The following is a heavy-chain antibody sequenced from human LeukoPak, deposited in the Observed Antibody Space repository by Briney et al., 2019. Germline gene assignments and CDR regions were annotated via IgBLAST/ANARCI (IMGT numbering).Heavy chain of an antibody. CDR1: GYTFTSYG. Sequence: ASVKVSCKASGYTFTSYGISWVRQAPGQGLEWMGWISAYNGNTNYAQKLQGRVTMTTDTSTSTAYMELRSLRSDDTAVYYCARDRPSLYDYGGGSWYFDLWGRGTLVTVSS. CDR3: ARDRPSLYDYGGGSWYFDL. J-gene: IGHJ2*01. D-gene: IGHD4-17*01. CDR2: ISAYNGNT. V-gene: IGHV1-18*01.